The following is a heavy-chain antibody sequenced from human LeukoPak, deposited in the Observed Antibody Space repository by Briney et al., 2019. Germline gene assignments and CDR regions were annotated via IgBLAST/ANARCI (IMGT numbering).Heavy chain of an antibody. CDR1: GGSFSGYY. V-gene: IGHV4-59*01. CDR2: IYYSGST. D-gene: IGHD6-13*01. Sequence: SETLSLTCAVYGGSFSGYYWSWIRQPPGKGLEWIGYIYYSGSTNYNPSLKSRVTISVDTSKNQFSLKLSSVTAADTAVYYCARGRYSSSWTDAFDIWGQGTMVTVSS. J-gene: IGHJ3*02. CDR3: ARGRYSSSWTDAFDI.